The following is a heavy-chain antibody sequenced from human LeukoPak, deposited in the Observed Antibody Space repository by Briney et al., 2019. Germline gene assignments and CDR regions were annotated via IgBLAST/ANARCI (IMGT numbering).Heavy chain of an antibody. J-gene: IGHJ4*02. CDR1: GGTFSSYA. D-gene: IGHD1-26*01. V-gene: IGHV1-2*02. Sequence: ASVKVSCKASGGTFSSYAISWVRQAPGQGLEWMGWINPNSGGTNYAQKFQGRVTMTRDTSISTAYMELSRLRSDDTAVYYCARARRGSYYEAYWGQGTLVTVSS. CDR2: INPNSGGT. CDR3: ARARRGSYYEAY.